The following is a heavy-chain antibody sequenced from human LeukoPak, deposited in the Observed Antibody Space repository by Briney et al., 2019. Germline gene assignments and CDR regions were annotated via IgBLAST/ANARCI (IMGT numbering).Heavy chain of an antibody. J-gene: IGHJ4*02. CDR1: GYSFTSYW. D-gene: IGHD3-10*01. CDR3: ARWIRHYYGSGSYPRQGFDY. V-gene: IGHV5-10-1*01. CDR2: IDPSDSYT. Sequence: GESLRISCKGSGYSFTSYWISWVRQMPGKGLEWMGRIDPSDSYTNYSPSFQGHVTISADKSISTAYLQWSSLKASDTAVYYCARWIRHYYGSGSYPRQGFDYWGQGTLVTVSS.